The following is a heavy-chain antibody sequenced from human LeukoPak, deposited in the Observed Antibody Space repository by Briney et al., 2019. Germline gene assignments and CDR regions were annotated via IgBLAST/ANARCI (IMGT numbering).Heavy chain of an antibody. V-gene: IGHV1-2*02. CDR1: GYTFTGYY. Sequence: ASVKVSCKASGYTFTGYYMHWVRQAPGQGLEWMGWINPNSGGTNYAQKFQGRVTMTGDTSISTAYMELSRLRSDDTAVYYCARSYDILTGYYDDYWGQGTLVTVSS. CDR2: INPNSGGT. J-gene: IGHJ4*02. D-gene: IGHD3-9*01. CDR3: ARSYDILTGYYDDY.